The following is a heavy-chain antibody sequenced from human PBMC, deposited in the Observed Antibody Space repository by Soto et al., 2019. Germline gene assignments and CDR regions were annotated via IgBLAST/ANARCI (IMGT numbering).Heavy chain of an antibody. CDR2: ISAYNGNT. J-gene: IGHJ4*02. V-gene: IGHV1-18*04. CDR3: ATTSDYYDSSGYPQFDY. CDR1: GYTFTSYG. Sequence: GASVKVSCKASGYTFTSYGISWVRQAPGQGLEWMGWISAYNGNTNYAQKLQGRVTMTTDTSTSTAYMELRSLRSDDTAVYYCATTSDYYDSSGYPQFDYWGQGTLVTVSS. D-gene: IGHD3-22*01.